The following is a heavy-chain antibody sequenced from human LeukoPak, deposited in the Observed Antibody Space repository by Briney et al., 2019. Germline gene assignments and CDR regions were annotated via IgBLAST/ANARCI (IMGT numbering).Heavy chain of an antibody. CDR1: GFTFSSYS. D-gene: IGHD3-10*01. J-gene: IGHJ4*02. Sequence: GGSLRLSCAASGFTFSSYSMNWVRQAPGKGLEWVSYISSSSSYIYYADSVKGRFTISRDNAKNSLYLQMNSLRAEDTAVYYCARPQGSGSYYFDYWGQGTLVTVSS. V-gene: IGHV3-21*05. CDR3: ARPQGSGSYYFDY. CDR2: ISSSSSYI.